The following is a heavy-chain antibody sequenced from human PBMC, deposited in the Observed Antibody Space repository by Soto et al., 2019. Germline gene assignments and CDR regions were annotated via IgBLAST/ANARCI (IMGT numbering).Heavy chain of an antibody. Sequence: QVQLVESGGGVVQPGRSLRLSCAASGFTFSNYGMHWVRQAPGKGLEWVAVISYDGSNKHYADSVKGRFTISRDNSNNTLYLQMNSLRAENMAVYYYAKVLRQWVSDDASDIWGQVTMVSVCS. J-gene: IGHJ3*02. D-gene: IGHD6-19*01. CDR2: ISYDGSNK. CDR3: AKVLRQWVSDDASDI. V-gene: IGHV3-30*18. CDR1: GFTFSNYG.